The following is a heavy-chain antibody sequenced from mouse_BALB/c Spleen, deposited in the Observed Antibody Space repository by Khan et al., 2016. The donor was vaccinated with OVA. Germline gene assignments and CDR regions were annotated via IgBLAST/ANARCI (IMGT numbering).Heavy chain of an antibody. J-gene: IGHJ3*01. Sequence: QVQLKQSGAELVRPGVSVKISCKGSGYTFTDYAMHWVKQSHAKSLEWIGVISTYYGDVDYSQKFKGKATMTVDRSSSTAYMELARLTSEDSAIYYCARGGKLAYWGQGTLVTVSA. CDR2: ISTYYGDV. CDR1: GYTFTDYA. D-gene: IGHD1-1*02. CDR3: ARGGKLAY. V-gene: IGHV1S137*01.